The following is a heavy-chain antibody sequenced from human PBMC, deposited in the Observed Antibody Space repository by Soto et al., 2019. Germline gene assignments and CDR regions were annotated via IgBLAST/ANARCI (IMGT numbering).Heavy chain of an antibody. CDR1: GFTFSSYG. J-gene: IGHJ1*01. CDR2: IWYDGSNK. V-gene: IGHV3-33*01. Sequence: QVQLVESGGGVVQPGRSLRLSCAASGFTFSSYGMHWVRQAPGKGLEWVAVIWYDGSNKYYADSVKGRFTISRDNSKNTLYLQMNSLIAEDTAVYYCARAYGAYALVEYFQHWGQGTLVTVSS. D-gene: IGHD4-17*01. CDR3: ARAYGAYALVEYFQH.